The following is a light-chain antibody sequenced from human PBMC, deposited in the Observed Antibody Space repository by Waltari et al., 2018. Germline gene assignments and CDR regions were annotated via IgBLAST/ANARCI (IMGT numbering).Light chain of an antibody. V-gene: IGLV2-14*03. J-gene: IGLJ2*01. Sequence: QSALTQPASVSGPPGQSIAISCTGTSSDIGAYDYVSWYQQHPGKAPKLMLYDVSDRPSGISNRFSGSKSGKPASLTISGLQAEDEADYYCSSYTTSSTLVFGGGTKLTVL. CDR3: SSYTTSSTLV. CDR1: SSDIGAYDY. CDR2: DVS.